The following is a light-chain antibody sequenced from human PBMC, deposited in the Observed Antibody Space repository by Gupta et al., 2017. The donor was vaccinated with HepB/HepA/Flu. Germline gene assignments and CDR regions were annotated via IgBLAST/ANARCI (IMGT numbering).Light chain of an antibody. Sequence: QSVLTQPPSVSGTPGQRVTISCSGSSSNIGSNSVSWFQHCPGTAPKLLIYSNNQRPSGVPDRISGSKSGTSASLAISGLRSEDEADYYCAAWDDKLFWMFGGGTNLTVL. CDR1: SSNIGSNS. J-gene: IGLJ3*02. V-gene: IGLV1-47*01. CDR3: AAWDDKLFWM. CDR2: SNN.